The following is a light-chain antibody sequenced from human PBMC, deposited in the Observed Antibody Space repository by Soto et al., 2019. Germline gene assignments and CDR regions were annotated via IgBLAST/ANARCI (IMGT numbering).Light chain of an antibody. J-gene: IGKJ1*01. V-gene: IGKV3-15*01. CDR3: QQYNNWPRT. CDR1: QSVSSN. Sequence: IVMTQSPATLSVSPGERATLSCRASQSVSSNLACYQQKPGQAPRLLIYGASTRATGIPARFSGSGSGTEFTLTISRLQSEDFAVYYCQQYNNWPRTFGQGTKVEIK. CDR2: GAS.